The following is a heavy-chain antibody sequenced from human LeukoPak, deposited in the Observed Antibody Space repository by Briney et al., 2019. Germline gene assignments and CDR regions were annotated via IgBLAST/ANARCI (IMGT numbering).Heavy chain of an antibody. V-gene: IGHV1-2*02. J-gene: IGHJ4*02. Sequence: VASVKVSCKSSGYTLTGYNFHGVRQAPGQGLEWMGWINPNTGATHSAQKFQGRITMTRDTSISTAYMDLSRLRSDDTAVYYCARVRVGSGWPRPYYFEDWGQGTLVTVSS. D-gene: IGHD6-19*01. CDR3: ARVRVGSGWPRPYYFED. CDR2: INPNTGAT. CDR1: GYTLTGYN.